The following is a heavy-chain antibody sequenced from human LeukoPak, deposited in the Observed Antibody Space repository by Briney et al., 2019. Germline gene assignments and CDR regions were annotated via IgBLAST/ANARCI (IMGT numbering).Heavy chain of an antibody. CDR3: ASTPLPVDYGESEDYGMDV. V-gene: IGHV1-8*01. CDR1: GYTFTSYD. D-gene: IGHD4-17*01. CDR2: MNPNSGNT. J-gene: IGHJ6*02. Sequence: RASVKVSCKASGYTFTSYDINWVRQATGQGLEWMGWMNPNSGNTGYAQKFQGRVTMTRNTFISTAYMELSSLRSEDTAVYYCASTPLPVDYGESEDYGMDVWGQGTTVTVSS.